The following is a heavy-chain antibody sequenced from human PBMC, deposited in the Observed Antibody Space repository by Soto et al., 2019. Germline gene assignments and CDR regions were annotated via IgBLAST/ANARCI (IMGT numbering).Heavy chain of an antibody. CDR2: ISYDGSNK. CDR3: AKEDTAMATSYYFDY. V-gene: IGHV3-30*18. Sequence: GESLKISCAASGFTFSSYGMHWVRQAPGKGLEWVAVISYDGSNKYYADSVKGRFTISRDNSKNTLYLQMNSLRAEDTAVYYCAKEDTAMATSYYFDYWGQGTLVTVSS. CDR1: GFTFSSYG. J-gene: IGHJ4*02. D-gene: IGHD5-18*01.